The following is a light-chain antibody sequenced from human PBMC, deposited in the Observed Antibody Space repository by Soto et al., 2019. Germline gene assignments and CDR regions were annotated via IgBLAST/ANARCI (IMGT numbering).Light chain of an antibody. J-gene: IGKJ4*01. CDR1: QSVSSS. Sequence: DIVLTQSPATLSLSPGERATLSCRASQSVSSSLAWYQQKPGQAPRLLMYDVSNRATGTPARFSGSGSGTDFTLTISSLEPEDCAVYYCQQRANWPLTFGGGTKGEIK. CDR2: DVS. CDR3: QQRANWPLT. V-gene: IGKV3-11*01.